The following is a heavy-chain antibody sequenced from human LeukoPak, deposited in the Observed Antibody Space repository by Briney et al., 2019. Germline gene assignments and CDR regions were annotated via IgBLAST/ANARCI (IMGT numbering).Heavy chain of an antibody. J-gene: IGHJ6*02. Sequence: SETLSLTCTLSARSISSYYWSWIRQPPGEGLECLRYIYYSGSNNYNPPLKGRVTISVDTSKNQFSLKLRSVTAADTAVYYCARSPGAAAGQKYYYYYDGMDVWGQGATVTVSS. CDR3: ARSPGAAAGQKYYYYYDGMDV. CDR1: ARSISSYY. D-gene: IGHD6-13*01. CDR2: IYYSGSN. V-gene: IGHV4-59*01.